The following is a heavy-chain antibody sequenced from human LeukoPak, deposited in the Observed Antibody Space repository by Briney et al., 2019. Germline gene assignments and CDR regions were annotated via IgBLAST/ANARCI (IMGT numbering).Heavy chain of an antibody. CDR1: GGSISSYY. Sequence: SETLSLTCTVSGGSISSYYWSWFRQPPGKRLEWLGFVYYSGSTSYNPSLKSRITISVDTSKNQISLRVSSVTAADTAVYYCARGGWSLDYWDQGTLVTVSS. CDR2: VYYSGST. CDR3: ARGGWSLDY. J-gene: IGHJ4*02. D-gene: IGHD2-15*01. V-gene: IGHV4-59*08.